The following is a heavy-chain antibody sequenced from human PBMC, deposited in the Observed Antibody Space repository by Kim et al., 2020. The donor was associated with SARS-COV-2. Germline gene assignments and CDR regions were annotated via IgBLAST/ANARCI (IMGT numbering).Heavy chain of an antibody. CDR2: WYN. D-gene: IGHD1-1*01. J-gene: IGHJ5*02. CDR3: ARGNDWFDP. V-gene: IGHV6-1*01. Sequence: WYNDYALSVKSRILINPDTSKNQFSLQLNSVTPEDTAVYYCARGNDWFDPWGQGTQVTVSS.